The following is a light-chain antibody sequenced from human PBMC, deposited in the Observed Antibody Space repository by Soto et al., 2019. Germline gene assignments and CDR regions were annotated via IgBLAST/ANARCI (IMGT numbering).Light chain of an antibody. Sequence: DIQVTQSPSSLSASVGDSVTITCRASQGISNYLAWYQQKPGKVPRLLIYGASTLQSGVSSRFRGSGSGTDFRLTISSLQPEDVAIYYCQKYISAPFTFGPGTSVDIK. CDR3: QKYISAPFT. CDR1: QGISNY. CDR2: GAS. V-gene: IGKV1-27*01. J-gene: IGKJ3*01.